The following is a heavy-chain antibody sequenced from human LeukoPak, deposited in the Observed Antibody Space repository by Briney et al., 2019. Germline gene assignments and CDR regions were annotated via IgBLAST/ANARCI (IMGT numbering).Heavy chain of an antibody. CDR1: GYTFTSYD. J-gene: IGHJ4*02. Sequence: ASVKVSCKASGYTFTSYDINWVRRATGQGLEWMGWMNPNSGNTGYAQKFQGRVTMTRNTSISTAYMELSSLRSEDTAVYYCARGRAGDEYFDYWGQGTLVTVPS. CDR2: MNPNSGNT. CDR3: ARGRAGDEYFDY. D-gene: IGHD3-16*01. V-gene: IGHV1-8*01.